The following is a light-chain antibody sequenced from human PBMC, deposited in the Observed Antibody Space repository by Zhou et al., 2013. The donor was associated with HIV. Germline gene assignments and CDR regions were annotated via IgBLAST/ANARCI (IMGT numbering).Light chain of an antibody. CDR2: AAS. CDR1: QDIRNG. V-gene: IGKV1-6*01. J-gene: IGKJ4*01. Sequence: AIQMTQSPSSLSASVGDRVTITCRASQDIRNGLAWYQQKPGKAPQLLIYAASILQSGVPSRFSGSGSGTDFTLTISALQPEDFATYYCQQYYSYPVTFGGGTKVEIK. CDR3: QQYYSYPVT.